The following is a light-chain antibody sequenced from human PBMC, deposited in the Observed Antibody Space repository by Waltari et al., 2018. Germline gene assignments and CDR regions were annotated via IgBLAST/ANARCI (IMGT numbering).Light chain of an antibody. J-gene: IGKJ1*01. Sequence: AIRVTQHPSSPSASTGASVTITCRASQDIRTYLGWYQPKPGKAPKPLLYSVSTFQSGVPSRFSGSGSGTDFALHIQNLQSEDFATYFCQQYYAFPRTFGQGTRVEV. V-gene: IGKV1-8*01. CDR1: QDIRTY. CDR3: QQYYAFPRT. CDR2: SVS.